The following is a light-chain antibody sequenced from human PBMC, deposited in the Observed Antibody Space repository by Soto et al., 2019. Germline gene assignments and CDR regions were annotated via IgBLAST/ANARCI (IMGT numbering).Light chain of an antibody. CDR2: GAS. Sequence: EIVLTQSPGTLSLSPGERATLSCRASQSVRSSHLAWYQQKPGQAARLLIYGASTRATGIPDSFSGSGSGTDFTLSNSRLEPEDFAVYYCQQYDGSPWTFGQGTKVEIK. J-gene: IGKJ1*01. CDR3: QQYDGSPWT. CDR1: QSVRSSH. V-gene: IGKV3-20*01.